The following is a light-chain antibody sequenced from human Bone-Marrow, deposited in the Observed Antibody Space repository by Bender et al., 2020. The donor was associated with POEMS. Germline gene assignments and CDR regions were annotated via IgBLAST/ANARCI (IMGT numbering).Light chain of an antibody. Sequence: QSALTQPASVSGSPGQSITISCTGTSSDVGNDNLVSWYQQHPGKAPKLMIFESTKRPSGVPDRFSGSKSGTSASLAISGLQSEDEADYYCCSKASPGVVFGGGTKLTVL. V-gene: IGLV2-23*01. CDR2: EST. CDR1: SSDVGNDNL. J-gene: IGLJ2*01. CDR3: CSKASPGVV.